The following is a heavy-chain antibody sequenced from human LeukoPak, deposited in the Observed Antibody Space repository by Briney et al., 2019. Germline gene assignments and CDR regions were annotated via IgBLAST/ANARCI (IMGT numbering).Heavy chain of an antibody. CDR3: ARIGGRYYFDY. J-gene: IGHJ4*02. CDR1: GYTFTSYC. V-gene: IGHV1-46*01. D-gene: IGHD6-25*01. Sequence: ASVKVSCKASGYTFTSYCMHWVRQAPGQGLEWMGIINPCGGSTSYAQKFQGRVTMTRDMSTSTVYMELSSLRSEDTALYYCARIGGRYYFDYWGQGTLVTVSS. CDR2: INPCGGST.